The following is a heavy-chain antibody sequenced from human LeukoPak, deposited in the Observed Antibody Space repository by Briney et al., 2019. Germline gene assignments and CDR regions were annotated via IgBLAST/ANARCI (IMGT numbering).Heavy chain of an antibody. V-gene: IGHV3-30*02. CDR2: IRYDGSNK. CDR1: GFTFSSYG. D-gene: IGHD6-6*01. CDR3: ARDVVEDSSSPYPSYYFDY. Sequence: GGSLRLSCAASGFTFSSYGMHWVRQAPGKGLEWVAFIRYDGSNKYYADSVKGRFTISRDNAKNSLYLQMNSLRAEDTALYYCARDVVEDSSSPYPSYYFDYWGQGTLVTVSS. J-gene: IGHJ4*02.